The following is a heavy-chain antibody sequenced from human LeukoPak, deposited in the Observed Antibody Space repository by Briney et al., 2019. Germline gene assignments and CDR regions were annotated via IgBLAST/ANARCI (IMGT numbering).Heavy chain of an antibody. CDR1: GFTFSSYG. V-gene: IGHV3-30*02. J-gene: IGHJ4*02. Sequence: TGGSLRLSCAASGFTFSSYGMHWVRQAPRKGLEWVAFIRYDGDNKYYADSVKGRFTISRDNSKNTLYLQMKSLRAEDTAVYYCAKDLRSLAWLHVYFDYWGQGTLVTVSS. CDR2: IRYDGDNK. D-gene: IGHD3-3*01. CDR3: AKDLRSLAWLHVYFDY.